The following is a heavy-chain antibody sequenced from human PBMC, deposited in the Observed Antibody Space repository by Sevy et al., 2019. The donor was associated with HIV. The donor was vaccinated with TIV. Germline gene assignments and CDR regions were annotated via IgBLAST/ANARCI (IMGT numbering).Heavy chain of an antibody. CDR2: IRYDGSNK. J-gene: IGHJ6*02. CDR3: AKGATVTSYYYGMDV. D-gene: IGHD4-4*01. Sequence: GGSLRLSCAASGFMISTYGMHWVRQAPGRGLEWVAFIRYDGSNKYYADSVKGRFTISRDNSKNTLYLQMNSLRAEDTAVYYCAKGATVTSYYYGMDVWGQGTTVTVSS. V-gene: IGHV3-30*02. CDR1: GFMISTYG.